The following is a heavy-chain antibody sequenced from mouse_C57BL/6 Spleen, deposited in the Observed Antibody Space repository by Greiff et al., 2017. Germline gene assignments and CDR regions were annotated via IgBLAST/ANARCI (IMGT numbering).Heavy chain of an antibody. J-gene: IGHJ1*03. CDR3: AGEDD. CDR2: INPDNGGT. V-gene: IGHV1-18*01. Sequence: EVQLQQSGPELVKPGASVKISCKASGYTFTDYNMDWVKQSPGQGLEWIGDINPDNGGTIYNQKFKGKATMTVDKSSSTAYMELRSLTSEDAAVYGCAGEDDWGKGTTVTVSS. CDR1: GYTFTDYN.